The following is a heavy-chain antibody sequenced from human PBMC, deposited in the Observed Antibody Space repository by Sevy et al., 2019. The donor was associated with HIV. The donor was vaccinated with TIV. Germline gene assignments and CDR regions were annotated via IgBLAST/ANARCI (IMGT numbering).Heavy chain of an antibody. CDR2: FSGSGGST. CDR3: AKFIARWLIDY. J-gene: IGHJ4*02. D-gene: IGHD5-12*01. V-gene: IGHV3-23*01. CDR1: GFTFSSYA. Sequence: GGSLRLSCAASGFTFSSYAMSWVREAPGKGLEWVSAFSGSGGSTYYADSVKGRFTISRDNSKNTLYLQMNSLRAEDTAVYYCAKFIARWLIDYWGQGTLVTVSS.